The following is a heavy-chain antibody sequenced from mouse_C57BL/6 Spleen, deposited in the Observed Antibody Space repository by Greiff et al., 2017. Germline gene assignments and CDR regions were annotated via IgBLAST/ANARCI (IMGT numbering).Heavy chain of an antibody. Sequence: QVHVKQPGAELVKPGASVKLSCKASGYTFTSYWITWVKQRPGQGLEWIGYIYPGSGSTNYNEKFKSKATLAVDTASSTAYMQLSSLTSEDSAVYYCARDYGRSLDYFDYWGQGTTRTVSS. CDR3: ARDYGRSLDYFDY. CDR1: GYTFTSYW. D-gene: IGHD1-1*01. CDR2: IYPGSGST. V-gene: IGHV1-55*01. J-gene: IGHJ2*01.